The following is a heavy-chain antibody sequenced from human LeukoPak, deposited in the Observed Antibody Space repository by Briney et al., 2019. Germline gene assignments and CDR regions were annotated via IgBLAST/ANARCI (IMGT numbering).Heavy chain of an antibody. D-gene: IGHD5-12*01. Sequence: PGGSLRLSCAASGFTFRNNWMHWVRQDPDKGLIYVSRINPDGTYTNYADSVKGRFTISRDNSRNTLYLQMNSLRTDDTAVYYCAKDRFSAYDKTPFDYWGQGTLVTVSS. CDR1: GFTFRNNW. CDR3: AKDRFSAYDKTPFDY. CDR2: INPDGTYT. V-gene: IGHV3-74*01. J-gene: IGHJ4*02.